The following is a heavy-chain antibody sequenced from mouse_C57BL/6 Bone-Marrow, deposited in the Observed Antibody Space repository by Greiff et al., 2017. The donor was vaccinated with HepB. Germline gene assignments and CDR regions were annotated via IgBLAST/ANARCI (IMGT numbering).Heavy chain of an antibody. V-gene: IGHV1-81*01. D-gene: IGHD2-1*01. Sequence: QVQLQQSGAELARPGASVKLSCKASGYTFTSYGISWVKQRTGQGLEWIGEIYPRSGNTYYNEKFKGKATLTAAKSSSTAYMELRSLTSEDSAVYWCAREVYGKRCYAMDDWGQGTSVTVAS. CDR2: IYPRSGNT. CDR3: AREVYGKRCYAMDD. CDR1: GYTFTSYG. J-gene: IGHJ4*01.